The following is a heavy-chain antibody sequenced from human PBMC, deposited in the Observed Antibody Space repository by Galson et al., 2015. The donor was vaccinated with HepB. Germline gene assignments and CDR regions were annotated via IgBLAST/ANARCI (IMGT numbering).Heavy chain of an antibody. CDR1: GFTFSSYG. CDR3: ARAQTIFGEVDDAFDI. CDR2: ISYDGSNK. D-gene: IGHD3-3*01. V-gene: IGHV3-30*03. J-gene: IGHJ3*02. Sequence: SLRLSCAAPGFTFSSYGMHWVRQAPGKGLEWVAVISYDGSNKYYADSVKGRFTISRDKSKNTLYLQMNSLRAEDTAIYYCARAQTIFGEVDDAFDIWAKGQWSPSLQ.